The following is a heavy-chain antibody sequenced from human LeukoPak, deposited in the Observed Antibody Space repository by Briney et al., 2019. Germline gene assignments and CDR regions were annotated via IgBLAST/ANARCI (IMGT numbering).Heavy chain of an antibody. D-gene: IGHD3-10*01. CDR3: ARETPYYYGSGSYGYSDY. CDR1: GGSFSGYY. CDR2: INHSGST. Sequence: PSETLSLTCAVYGGSFSGYYWSWIRQPPGKGLEWIGEINHSGSTNYNPSLKSRVTISVDTSKNQFSLKLSSVTAADTAVYYCARETPYYYGSGSYGYSDYWGQGTLVTVSS. V-gene: IGHV4-34*01. J-gene: IGHJ4*02.